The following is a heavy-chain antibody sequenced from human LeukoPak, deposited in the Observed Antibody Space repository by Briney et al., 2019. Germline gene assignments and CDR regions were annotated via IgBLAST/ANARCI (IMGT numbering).Heavy chain of an antibody. Sequence: GGSLRLSCAASGFTFSSYAMRWVRQAPGKGLEWVSSISSSSSYIYYADSVKGRFTISRDNAKNSLYLQMNSLRAEDTAVYYCARDPIAVAGTGYWGQGTLVTVSS. CDR3: ARDPIAVAGTGY. J-gene: IGHJ4*02. V-gene: IGHV3-21*01. CDR1: GFTFSSYA. D-gene: IGHD6-19*01. CDR2: ISSSSSYI.